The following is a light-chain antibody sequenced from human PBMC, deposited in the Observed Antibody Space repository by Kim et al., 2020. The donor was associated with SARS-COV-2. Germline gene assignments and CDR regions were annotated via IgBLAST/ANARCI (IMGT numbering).Light chain of an antibody. CDR3: NSRDDNNLVL. CDR2: GKN. V-gene: IGLV3-19*01. CDR1: TVRLYY. Sequence: VALGQTVRITCQGDTVRLYYPAWYQQKPGQAPILVFYGKNNRPSGIPDRFSGSSSGTTASLTITGAQAEDDADYYCNSRDDNNLVLFGGGTQLTVL. J-gene: IGLJ3*02.